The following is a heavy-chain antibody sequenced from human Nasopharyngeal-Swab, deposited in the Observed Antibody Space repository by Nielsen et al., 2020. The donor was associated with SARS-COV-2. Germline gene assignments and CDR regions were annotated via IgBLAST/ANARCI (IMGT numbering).Heavy chain of an antibody. CDR3: ARDRHGWLRFWFDP. J-gene: IGHJ5*02. Sequence: GGSLRLSCAASGFTFSSYGMHWVRQAPGKGLEWVAVIWYDGSNKYYADSVKGRFTISRDNSKNTLYLQMNSLRAEDTAVYYCARDRHGWLRFWFDPWGQGTLGTVSS. CDR2: IWYDGSNK. D-gene: IGHD5-12*01. CDR1: GFTFSSYG. V-gene: IGHV3-33*01.